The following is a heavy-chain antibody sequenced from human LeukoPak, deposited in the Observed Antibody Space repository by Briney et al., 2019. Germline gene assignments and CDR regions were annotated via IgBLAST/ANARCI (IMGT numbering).Heavy chain of an antibody. CDR1: GYTFTSYA. CDR2: INAGNGNT. CDR3: ARQARVLRYFDWLTPFGY. J-gene: IGHJ4*02. Sequence: ASVKVSCKASGYTFTSYAMHWVRQAPGQRLEWMGWINAGNGNTKYSQKFQGRVTTTRDTSASTAYMELSSLRSEDTAVYYCARQARVLRYFDWLTPFGYWGQGTLVTVSS. V-gene: IGHV1-3*01. D-gene: IGHD3-9*01.